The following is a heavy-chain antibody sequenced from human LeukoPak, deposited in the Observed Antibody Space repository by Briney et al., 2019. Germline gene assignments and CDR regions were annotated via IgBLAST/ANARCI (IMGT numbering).Heavy chain of an antibody. CDR2: IYYSGST. V-gene: IGHV4-39*01. J-gene: IGHJ4*02. Sequence: PSETLSLTCTVSGGSLTSSSDHWAWIRQPPEKGLEWIGSIYYSGSTYYNPSLKSRVTISVDTFKNQFSLKLSSVTAADTAVYYCATPASYYYGSGSSDYWGQGTLVTVSS. CDR1: GGSLTSSSDH. D-gene: IGHD3-10*01. CDR3: ATPASYYYGSGSSDY.